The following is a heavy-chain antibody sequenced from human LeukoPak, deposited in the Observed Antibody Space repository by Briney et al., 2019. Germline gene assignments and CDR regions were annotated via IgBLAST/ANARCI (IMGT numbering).Heavy chain of an antibody. J-gene: IGHJ5*02. Sequence: PSETLSLTCAVYGGSFSGYYWSWIRQPPGKGLEWIGEINHSGSTNYNPSLKSRVTISVDTSKNQFSLKLSSVTAADTAVYYCARGDWGDDFWSGYYTEIDPWGQGTLVTVSS. D-gene: IGHD3-3*01. CDR3: ARGDWGDDFWSGYYTEIDP. CDR1: GGSFSGYY. V-gene: IGHV4-34*01. CDR2: INHSGST.